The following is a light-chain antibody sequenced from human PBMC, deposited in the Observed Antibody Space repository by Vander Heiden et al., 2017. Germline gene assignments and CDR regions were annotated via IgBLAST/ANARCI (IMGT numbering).Light chain of an antibody. CDR1: QSNSSY. J-gene: IGKJ4*01. V-gene: IGKV1-39*01. CDR2: AAS. Sequence: DSQMTQSPSSQSASVGERDSITRRASQSNSSYLHRYPQKARKAPKLLIYAASSLKPGVPSRFSCSGSGTDFTLTISSLQPEDFATYYCQQSYSTLSFGGGTKVEIK. CDR3: QQSYSTLS.